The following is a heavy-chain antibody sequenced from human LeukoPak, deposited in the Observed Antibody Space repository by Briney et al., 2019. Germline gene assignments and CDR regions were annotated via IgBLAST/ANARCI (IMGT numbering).Heavy chain of an antibody. J-gene: IGHJ4*02. D-gene: IGHD6-13*01. CDR3: ARQGYSSSWAPFDY. Sequence: SETLSFTCAVYGGSFSGYYWSWIRQPPGKGLEWIGEINHCGSTNYNPSLKSRVTISVDTSKNQFSLKLSSVTAADTAVYYCARQGYSSSWAPFDYWGQGTLVTVSS. V-gene: IGHV4-34*01. CDR1: GGSFSGYY. CDR2: INHCGST.